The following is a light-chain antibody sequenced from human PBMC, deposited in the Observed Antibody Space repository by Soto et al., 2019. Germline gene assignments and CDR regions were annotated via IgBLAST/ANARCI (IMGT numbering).Light chain of an antibody. J-gene: IGKJ1*01. V-gene: IGKV3-20*01. CDR2: GAS. CDR1: QSISGY. CDR3: QQYGSSPVT. Sequence: EIVLTQSPATLSLSPGERATLSCRASQSISGYLAWYQQKPGQAPRLLIYGASSRATGIPDRFSGSGSGTDFTLTISRLEPEDFAVYYCQQYGSSPVTFGQGTKVDNK.